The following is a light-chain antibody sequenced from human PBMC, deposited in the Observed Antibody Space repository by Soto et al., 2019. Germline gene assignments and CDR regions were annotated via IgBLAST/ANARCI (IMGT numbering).Light chain of an antibody. CDR3: QQYNNWPPWT. CDR1: ESVSFN. V-gene: IGKV3-15*01. J-gene: IGKJ1*01. CDR2: GAS. Sequence: EVVMTQSPGTLSVSPGERATLSCRASESVSFNLAWFQQKPGQAPRLLIYGASTRATGVPARFSGSGSGTEFTLTISSLQSEDFAVYHCQQYNNWPPWTFGQGTKVEIK.